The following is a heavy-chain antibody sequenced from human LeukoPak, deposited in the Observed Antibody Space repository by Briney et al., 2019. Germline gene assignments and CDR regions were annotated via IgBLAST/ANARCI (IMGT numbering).Heavy chain of an antibody. CDR1: GGSISSYY. Sequence: SETLSLTCTVSGGSISSYYWSWIRQPPGKGLEWIGSIYYSGSTYYNPSLKSRVTISVDTSKNQFSLKLSSVTAADTAVYYCARDQGMIGNMDVWGKGTTVTVSS. J-gene: IGHJ6*03. D-gene: IGHD3-22*01. CDR2: IYYSGST. CDR3: ARDQGMIGNMDV. V-gene: IGHV4-39*07.